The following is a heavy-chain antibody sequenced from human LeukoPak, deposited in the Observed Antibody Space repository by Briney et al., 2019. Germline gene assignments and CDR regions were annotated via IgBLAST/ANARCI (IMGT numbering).Heavy chain of an antibody. CDR2: IYYSGST. CDR1: GGSISSGGYY. Sequence: TLSLTCTVSGGSISSGGYYWSWIRQHPGKGLEWIGYIYYSGSTYYNPSLKSRVTISVDTSKNQFSLKLSSVTAADTAVYYCARGEVSYYYMDVWGKGTTVTVSS. V-gene: IGHV4-31*03. CDR3: ARGEVSYYYMDV. J-gene: IGHJ6*03. D-gene: IGHD4-23*01.